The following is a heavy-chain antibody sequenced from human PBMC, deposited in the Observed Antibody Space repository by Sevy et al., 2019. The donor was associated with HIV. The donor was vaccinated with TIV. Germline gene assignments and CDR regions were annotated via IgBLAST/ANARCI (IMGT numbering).Heavy chain of an antibody. J-gene: IGHJ4*02. V-gene: IGHV3-23*01. CDR2: ISGSGGST. D-gene: IGHD1-26*01. Sequence: GGSLRLSCAASGFTFSNYAMSWVRQAPGKGLEWVSAISGSGGSTYYADSVKGRFTISRDNSKNTLFLQMNSLRAEDTAVYFCAKWSELPSSPFDYLGQGTLVTVSS. CDR1: GFTFSNYA. CDR3: AKWSELPSSPFDY.